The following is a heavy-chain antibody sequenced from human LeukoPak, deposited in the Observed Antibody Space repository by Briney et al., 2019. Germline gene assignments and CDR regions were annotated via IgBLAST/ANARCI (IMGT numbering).Heavy chain of an antibody. V-gene: IGHV4-34*01. CDR2: INHSGST. D-gene: IGHD6-19*01. CDR3: AKAAGEQWLVYYFDY. Sequence: SETLSLTCAVYGGSFSGYYWSWIRQPPGKGLEWIGEINHSGSTNYNPSLKSRVTISVDTSKNQFSLKLSSVTAADTAVYYCAKAAGEQWLVYYFDYWGQGTLVTVSS. CDR1: GGSFSGYY. J-gene: IGHJ4*02.